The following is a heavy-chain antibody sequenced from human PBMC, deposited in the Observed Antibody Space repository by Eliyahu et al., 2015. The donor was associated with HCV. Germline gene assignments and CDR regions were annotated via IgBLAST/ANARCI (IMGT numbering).Heavy chain of an antibody. CDR2: IYYSGTT. J-gene: IGHJ4*02. V-gene: IGHV4-39*02. Sequence: QLQLQESGPGLVKPSETLSLTCTVSGGSITIISYYWIRQPPGKGLEWIGSIYYSGTTYYNSSLKSRVTISVDTSKNHFSLKLNSVTAADTAVYYCAGNMKGFGELDHFDYWGQGTLVTVSS. CDR1: GGSITIISYY. D-gene: IGHD3-10*01. CDR3: AGNMKGFGELDHFDY.